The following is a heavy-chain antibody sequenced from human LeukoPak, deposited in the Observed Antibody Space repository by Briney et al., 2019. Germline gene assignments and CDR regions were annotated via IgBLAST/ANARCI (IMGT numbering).Heavy chain of an antibody. D-gene: IGHD2-15*01. CDR1: GFTFSDAW. J-gene: IGHJ4*02. V-gene: IGHV3-15*01. CDR3: TTRRQDGW. CDR2: IKSKSDGGTI. Sequence: GGSLRLSCVGSGFTFSDAWMSWVRQAPGKGLEWVGRIKSKSDGGTIDHAAPVKGRITISRDDSRNTLYLQMNSLKTEDTAVYYCTTRRQDGWWGQGTLVTVS.